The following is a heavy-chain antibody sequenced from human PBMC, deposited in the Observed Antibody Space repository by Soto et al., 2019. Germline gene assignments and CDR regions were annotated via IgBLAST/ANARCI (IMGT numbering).Heavy chain of an antibody. CDR3: ARDLSGNPGY. J-gene: IGHJ4*02. Sequence: QVQLVQSGPEVKKPGASVKVSCKASGYTFTSYGISWVRQAPGQGLEWMGWISPYNGNTNYAQKLQGRVTRTADTSTSTAYMALRSVRYGDTAVYYCARDLSGNPGYWGQGTLVPVSS. CDR1: GYTFTSYG. CDR2: ISPYNGNT. V-gene: IGHV1-18*01. D-gene: IGHD2-15*01.